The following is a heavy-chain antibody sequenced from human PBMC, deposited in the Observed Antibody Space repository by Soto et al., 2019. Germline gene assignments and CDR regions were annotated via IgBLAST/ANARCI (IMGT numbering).Heavy chain of an antibody. CDR3: ARGVVCFDY. D-gene: IGHD2-15*01. J-gene: IGHJ4*02. CDR1: GFTFSSYG. V-gene: IGHV3-33*01. Sequence: QVQLVESGGGVVQPGRSLRLSCAASGFTFSSYGMHWVRQAPGKGLEWVAVIWYDGSNKYYADSVKGRFTISRDNSKNTLYLQMNSLRAEVTAVYYCARGVVCFDYWGQGTLVTVSS. CDR2: IWYDGSNK.